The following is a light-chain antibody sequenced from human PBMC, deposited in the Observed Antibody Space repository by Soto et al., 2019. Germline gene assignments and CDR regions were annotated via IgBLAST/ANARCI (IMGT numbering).Light chain of an antibody. CDR1: QSVRSSY. CDR2: GAS. CDR3: QQFGTSPLT. Sequence: EIVLTQSPDTLSLSPGERATLSCRASQSVRSSYLAWYQQKPGQAPRLLIYGASSRATGIPDRFSGSGSGTDFTLTISRLEPEDFAVYYCQQFGTSPLTFGGGTKVEIK. J-gene: IGKJ4*01. V-gene: IGKV3-20*01.